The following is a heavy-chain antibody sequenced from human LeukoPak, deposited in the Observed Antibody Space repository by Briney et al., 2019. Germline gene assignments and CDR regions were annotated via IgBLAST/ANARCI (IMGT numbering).Heavy chain of an antibody. CDR2: IYYSGST. Sequence: SETLSLTCTVSGGSIGSTNYYWGWIRQPPGKGLEWIANIYYSGSTYYNPSLKSRVTISVDTSKNQFSLKLSSVTAADTAVYYCARQPLRYYYDSSGYPNLYYYYYMDVWGKGTTVTISS. CDR3: ARQPLRYYYDSSGYPNLYYYYYMDV. CDR1: GGSIGSTNYY. V-gene: IGHV4-39*01. D-gene: IGHD3-22*01. J-gene: IGHJ6*03.